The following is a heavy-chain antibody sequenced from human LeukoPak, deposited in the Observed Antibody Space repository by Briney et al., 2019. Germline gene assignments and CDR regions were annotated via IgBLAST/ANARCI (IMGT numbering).Heavy chain of an antibody. V-gene: IGHV1-69*04. Sequence: SVKVSCKAPGGTFSSYAISWVRQAPGQGLEWMGRIIPILGIANYAQKFQGRVTITADKSTSTAYMELSSLRSEDTAVYYCARRADYYYGMDVWGQGTTVTVSS. CDR2: IIPILGIA. CDR3: ARRADYYYGMDV. J-gene: IGHJ6*02. CDR1: GGTFSSYA.